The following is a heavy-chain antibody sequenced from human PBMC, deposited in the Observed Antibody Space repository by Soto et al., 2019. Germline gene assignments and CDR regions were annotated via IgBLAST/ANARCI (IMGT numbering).Heavy chain of an antibody. CDR2: LTPILGTT. J-gene: IGHJ6*02. D-gene: IGHD3-3*01. V-gene: IGHV1-69*01. Sequence: QEHLVQSGAEVKKPGSSVKVSCKASGGTFINNPITWVRQAPGQGLEWMGGLTPILGTTNYSQTFQGRVTITADESTSTAYMELSSLRSEDTAVYYCARIFDGYYYYSMDVWGQGTSVTVSS. CDR1: GGTFINNP. CDR3: ARIFDGYYYYSMDV.